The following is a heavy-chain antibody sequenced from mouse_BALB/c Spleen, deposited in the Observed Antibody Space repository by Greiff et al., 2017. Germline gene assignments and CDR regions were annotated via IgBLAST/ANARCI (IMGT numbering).Heavy chain of an antibody. CDR3: ARSKYGNPYAMDY. D-gene: IGHD2-10*02. CDR2: INPSNGRT. Sequence: QVQLQQPGAELVKPGASVKLSCEASGYTFTSYWMHWVKQRPGQGLEWIGEINPSNGRTNYNEKFKSKATLTVDKSSSTAYMQLSSLTSEDSAVYYCARSKYGNPYAMDYWGQGTSVTVSS. CDR1: GYTFTSYW. J-gene: IGHJ4*01. V-gene: IGHV1S81*02.